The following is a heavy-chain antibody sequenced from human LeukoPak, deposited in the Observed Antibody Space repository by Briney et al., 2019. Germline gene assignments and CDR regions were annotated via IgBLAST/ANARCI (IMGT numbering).Heavy chain of an antibody. J-gene: IGHJ4*02. Sequence: ASVKVPCKASGGTFSSYAISWVRQAPGQGLEWMGGIIPIFGTANYAQKFQGRVTITADESTSTAYMGLSSLRSEDTAVYYCAARPYSSSWYDPYYFDYWGQGTLVTVSS. CDR1: GGTFSSYA. V-gene: IGHV1-69*13. D-gene: IGHD6-13*01. CDR3: AARPYSSSWYDPYYFDY. CDR2: IIPIFGTA.